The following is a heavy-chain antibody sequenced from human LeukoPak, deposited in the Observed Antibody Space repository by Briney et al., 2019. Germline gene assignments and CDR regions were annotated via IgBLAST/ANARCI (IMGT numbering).Heavy chain of an antibody. V-gene: IGHV3-15*01. CDR3: TTEVDGMDV. D-gene: IGHD2-15*01. Sequence: GGSLRLSCAASGFTFSNAWMSWVRQAPGKGLEWVSRIKSKTDGGTTDYAAPVKGRFTISRDDSKNTLYLQMNSLKTEDTAVYYCTTEVDGMDVWGQGTTVTVSS. J-gene: IGHJ6*02. CDR1: GFTFSNAW. CDR2: IKSKTDGGTT.